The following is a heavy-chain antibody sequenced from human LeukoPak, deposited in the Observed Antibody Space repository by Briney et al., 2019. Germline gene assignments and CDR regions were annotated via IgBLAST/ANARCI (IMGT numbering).Heavy chain of an antibody. V-gene: IGHV3-21*01. CDR3: ARMVRGVILIYYYYYMDV. CDR2: ISSSSSYI. J-gene: IGHJ6*03. CDR1: GFTFSRYS. D-gene: IGHD3-10*01. Sequence: GGSLRLSCAASGFTFSRYSMNWVRQAPGKGLEWVSSISSSSSYIYYADSVKGRFTISRDNAKNSLYLQMNSLRAEDTAVYYCARMVRGVILIYYYYYMDVWGKGTTVTISS.